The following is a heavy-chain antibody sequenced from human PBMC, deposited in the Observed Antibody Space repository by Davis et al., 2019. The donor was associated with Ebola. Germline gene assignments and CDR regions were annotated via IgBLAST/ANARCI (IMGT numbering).Heavy chain of an antibody. Sequence: PSETLSLTCTVSGGSISSGDYYWSWIRQPPGKGLEWIGYIYYSGSTYYNPSLKSRVTISVDTSKNQFSLKLSSVTAADTAVYYCARAPEAATTLYFDYWGQGTLVTVSS. CDR3: ARAPEAATTLYFDY. CDR2: IYYSGST. CDR1: GGSISSGDYY. J-gene: IGHJ4*02. D-gene: IGHD2-15*01. V-gene: IGHV4-30-4*01.